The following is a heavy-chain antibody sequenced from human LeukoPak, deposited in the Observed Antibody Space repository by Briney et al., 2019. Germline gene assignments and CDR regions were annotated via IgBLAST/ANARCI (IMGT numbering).Heavy chain of an antibody. V-gene: IGHV4-34*01. CDR2: INHSGST. Sequence: PSETLSITCAVYGGSFSGYYWSWIRQPPGKGLEWIGEINHSGSTNYNPSLKSRVTISVDTSKNQFSLKLSSVTAADTAVYYCARATRFDIDYWGQGTLVTVSS. D-gene: IGHD3-3*01. J-gene: IGHJ4*02. CDR1: GGSFSGYY. CDR3: ARATRFDIDY.